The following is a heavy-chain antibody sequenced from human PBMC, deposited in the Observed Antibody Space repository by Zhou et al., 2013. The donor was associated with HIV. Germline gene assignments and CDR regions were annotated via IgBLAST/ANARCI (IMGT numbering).Heavy chain of an antibody. CDR1: GYTFTGYY. Sequence: QVQLVQSGAEVKKSGASVKVSCKASGYTFTGYYMHWVRQAPGQGLEWMGWMAPNSDVTNYAQKFQGRVTMTRDTSVSTAYMELSSLRSDDTAVYYCARDGDGSGWYPDYWGQGTLVTVSS. CDR2: MAPNSDVT. D-gene: IGHD6-19*01. CDR3: ARDGDGSGWYPDY. J-gene: IGHJ4*02. V-gene: IGHV1-2*02.